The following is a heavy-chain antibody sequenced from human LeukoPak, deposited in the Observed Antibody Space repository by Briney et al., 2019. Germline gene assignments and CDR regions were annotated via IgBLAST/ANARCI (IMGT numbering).Heavy chain of an antibody. D-gene: IGHD2-15*01. CDR2: IYSGGST. CDR3: ARALLDAFDI. Sequence: PGGCLRLSCAASGFTVSSNYMSWVRQAPGEGLEWVSVIYSGGSTYYADSVKGRFTISRDSSKNTLYLQMNSLRAEDTAVYYCARALLDAFDIWGQGTMVTVSS. V-gene: IGHV3-53*01. J-gene: IGHJ3*02. CDR1: GFTVSSNY.